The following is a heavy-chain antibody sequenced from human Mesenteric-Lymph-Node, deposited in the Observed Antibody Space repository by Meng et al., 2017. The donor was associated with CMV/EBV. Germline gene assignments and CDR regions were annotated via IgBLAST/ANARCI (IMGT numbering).Heavy chain of an antibody. Sequence: GGSLRLSCGASGFSVSDKYMSWVRQAPGKGLEWVSVIYSSGTPYYADSVKGRFTISRDNSKNTVDLQMEGLRAEDTAVYYCARGNWYFDLWGRGTLVTVSS. J-gene: IGHJ2*01. V-gene: IGHV3-53*01. CDR1: GFSVSDKY. CDR3: ARGNWYFDL. CDR2: IYSSGTP.